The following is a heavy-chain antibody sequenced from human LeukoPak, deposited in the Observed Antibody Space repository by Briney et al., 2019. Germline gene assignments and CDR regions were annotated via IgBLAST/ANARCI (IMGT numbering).Heavy chain of an antibody. CDR2: CSDSGRT. V-gene: IGHV4-59*08. J-gene: IGHJ5*02. CDR3: ARHATGSYSVPWIDP. D-gene: IGHD3-10*01. Sequence: SEALSVTCTVSCVSISSHYWSWIRQPPGKRLGWIGYCSDSGRTVYNASLKSRVTILGDASKHQSTLKLRSVTAADTAVYYCARHATGSYSVPWIDPWGQGTLVTASS. CDR1: CVSISSHY.